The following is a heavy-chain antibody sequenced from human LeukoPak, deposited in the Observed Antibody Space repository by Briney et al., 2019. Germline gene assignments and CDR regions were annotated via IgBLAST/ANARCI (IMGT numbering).Heavy chain of an antibody. J-gene: IGHJ6*03. Sequence: PSQTLSLTCTVSGGSISSGGYYWSWIRQPPGKGLEWIGYIYHSGSTYYNPSLKSRVTISVDTSKNQFSLKLSSVTAADTAVYYCAREQVVPAANYYYYMDVWGKGTTVTVSS. CDR3: AREQVVPAANYYYYMDV. CDR2: IYHSGST. CDR1: GGSISSGGYY. D-gene: IGHD2-2*01. V-gene: IGHV4-30-2*01.